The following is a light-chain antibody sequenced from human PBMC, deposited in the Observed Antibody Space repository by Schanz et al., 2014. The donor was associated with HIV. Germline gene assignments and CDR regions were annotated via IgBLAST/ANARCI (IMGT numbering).Light chain of an antibody. V-gene: IGKV1-39*01. J-gene: IGKJ1*01. CDR3: QQANSFPPT. CDR2: GAD. CDR1: QSIASY. Sequence: DIQMSQSPSSLSASVGDRVTITCRASQSIASYLNWYQQNPGEAPNLLIYGADGLQSGVPTRFSGSGSGTDFTLTITSLQPGDFATYFCQQANSFPPTFGQGTKVEIK.